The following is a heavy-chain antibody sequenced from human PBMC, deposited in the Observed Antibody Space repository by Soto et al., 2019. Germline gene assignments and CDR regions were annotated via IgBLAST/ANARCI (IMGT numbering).Heavy chain of an antibody. CDR3: ARGAALAGKLDL. V-gene: IGHV3-21*06. CDR2: ISSHGRDI. D-gene: IGHD6-19*01. CDR1: GFTCTSDS. J-gene: IGHJ4*02. Sequence: EVQLVESGGGLVKPGGSVRLSCEASGFTCTSDSMTWVRQAPGKGLEWVSSISSHGRDIFYADSVKGRFTISRDNAKDSLHLQMNILTGEDSAVYYCARGAALAGKLDLWGQETLVTVSS.